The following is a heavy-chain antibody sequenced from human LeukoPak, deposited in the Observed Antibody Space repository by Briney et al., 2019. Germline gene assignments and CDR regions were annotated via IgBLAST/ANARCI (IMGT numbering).Heavy chain of an antibody. CDR1: GGSISSSSYY. CDR2: IYYSGST. D-gene: IGHD3-10*01. V-gene: IGHV4-61*05. Sequence: SETLSLTCTVSGGSISSSSYYWGWIRQPPGKGLEWIGYIYYSGSTNYNPSLKSRVTISVDTSKNQFSLKLSSVTAADTAVYYCARTGAYYGSGSLRGGHDAFDIWGQGTMVTVSS. J-gene: IGHJ3*02. CDR3: ARTGAYYGSGSLRGGHDAFDI.